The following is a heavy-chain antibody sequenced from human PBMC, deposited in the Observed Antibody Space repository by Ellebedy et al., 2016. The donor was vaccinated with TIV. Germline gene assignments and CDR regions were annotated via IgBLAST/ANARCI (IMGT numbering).Heavy chain of an antibody. CDR2: IENSGST. CDR3: ARITPTGSGGRGWFDL. D-gene: IGHD3-10*01. Sequence: SETLSLTXTVSGVPVTSGDSFWGWIRQPPGKGLELIGTIENSGSTNYSPSLKSRVTISMDTSKNHFTLRLTSVTAADTAVYFCARITPTGSGGRGWFDLWGQGTLVTVSS. J-gene: IGHJ5*02. V-gene: IGHV4-39*02. CDR1: GVPVTSGDSF.